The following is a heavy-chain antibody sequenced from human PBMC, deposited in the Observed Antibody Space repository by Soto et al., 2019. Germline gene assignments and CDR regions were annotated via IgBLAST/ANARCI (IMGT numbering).Heavy chain of an antibody. D-gene: IGHD6-19*01. V-gene: IGHV3-30*18. J-gene: IGHJ4*02. Sequence: QVQLVESGGGVVQPGRSLRLSCAASGFSFSSFSMHWVRQAPGKGLEWVAVISFDGSNKYYADSVKGRFTISRDNSKNTLYLQMNSLRAEDTAVYYCAEDRRAGQWLAYFDYWGQGTLVTVSS. CDR1: GFSFSSFS. CDR2: ISFDGSNK. CDR3: AEDRRAGQWLAYFDY.